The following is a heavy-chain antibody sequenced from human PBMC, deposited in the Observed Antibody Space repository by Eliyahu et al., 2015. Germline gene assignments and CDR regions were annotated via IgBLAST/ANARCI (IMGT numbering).Heavy chain of an antibody. D-gene: IGHD2-15*01. J-gene: IGHJ3*02. CDR3: ARDQRGGTKRNDAFDI. V-gene: IGHV1-18*01. CDR2: ISAYNGNT. CDR1: GYTFTSYG. Sequence: QVQLVQSGAEXKKPGASVKVSCKASGYTFTSYGISWVRXAPGQGLEWMGWISAYNGNTXYAQKLQGRVTMTTDTSTSTAYMELRSLRSDDTAVYYCARDQRGGTKRNDAFDIWGQGTMVTVSS.